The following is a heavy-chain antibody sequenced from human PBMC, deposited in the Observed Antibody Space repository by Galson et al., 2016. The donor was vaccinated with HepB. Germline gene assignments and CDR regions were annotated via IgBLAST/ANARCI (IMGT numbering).Heavy chain of an antibody. V-gene: IGHV3-30*03. CDR3: ARDGDVPSDYYDSSGRGYFDY. CDR1: GFSFRSYG. CDR2: ISYDGSNK. D-gene: IGHD3-22*01. J-gene: IGHJ4*02. Sequence: SLRLSCAASGFSFRSYGMHWVRQAPGKGLEWVAVISYDGSNKFYSDSVKGRVTISRDNSKNTLSLQINSLRVEDTAVYFCARDGDVPSDYYDSSGRGYFDYWGQGTLVTVSS.